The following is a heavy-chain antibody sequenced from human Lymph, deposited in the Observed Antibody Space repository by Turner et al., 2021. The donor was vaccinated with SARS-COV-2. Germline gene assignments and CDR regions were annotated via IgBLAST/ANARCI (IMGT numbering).Heavy chain of an antibody. CDR2: ISGDGGGT. Sequence: GEPGGAVVQPGGSLRRSCAHPGFTLDDYAMHWVRQAPGKRLEWVSLISGDGGGTYYADSVKGRFPIFRDNSKNSLSLQMNSLRAEDTALYDCAKGPGYCSGGSCYSRTYFDFWGQGTLVTVSA. CDR1: GFTLDDYA. D-gene: IGHD2-15*01. J-gene: IGHJ4*02. CDR3: AKGPGYCSGGSCYSRTYFDF. V-gene: IGHV3-43*02.